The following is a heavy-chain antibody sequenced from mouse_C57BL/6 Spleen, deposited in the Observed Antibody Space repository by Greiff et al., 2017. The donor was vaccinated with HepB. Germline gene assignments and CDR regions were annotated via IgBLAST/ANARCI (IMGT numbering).Heavy chain of an antibody. CDR3: ARSGVYYDYDGLTGDY. CDR1: GYTFTSYW. CDR2: IYPSDSET. V-gene: IGHV1-61*01. Sequence: QVQLQQPGAELVRPGSSVKLSCKASGYTFTSYWMDWVKQRPGQGLEWIGNIYPSDSETHYNQKFKDKATLTVDKSSSTAYMQLSSLTSEDSAVYYCARSGVYYDYDGLTGDYWGQGTTLTVSS. D-gene: IGHD2-4*01. J-gene: IGHJ2*01.